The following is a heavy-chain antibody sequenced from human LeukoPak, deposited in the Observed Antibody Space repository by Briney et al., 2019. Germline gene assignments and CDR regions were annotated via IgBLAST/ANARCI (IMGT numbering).Heavy chain of an antibody. Sequence: ASVKVSCKAFGYIFTSYGISWVRQAPGQGLEWVGWISGYNGNTNYVQKLHGRVTMTTDTSTSTAYMELRSLRSDDTAVYYCAREEERIAIFGVTNSRFDYWGQGTLVTVSS. V-gene: IGHV1-18*01. J-gene: IGHJ4*02. D-gene: IGHD3-3*01. CDR2: ISGYNGNT. CDR3: AREEERIAIFGVTNSRFDY. CDR1: GYIFTSYG.